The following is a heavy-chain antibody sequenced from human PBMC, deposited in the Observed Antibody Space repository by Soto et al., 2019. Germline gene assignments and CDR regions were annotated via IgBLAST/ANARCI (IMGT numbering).Heavy chain of an antibody. Sequence: QVQLVESGGGVVQPGRSLRLSCAASGFTFSSYGMHWVRQAPGKGLEWVAVISYDGSNKYYADSVKGRFTISRDNSKNTLYLQMNSLRAEDTAVYYCAKDGPSSSTPFFSWWGQGTLVTVSS. D-gene: IGHD6-6*01. CDR2: ISYDGSNK. CDR3: AKDGPSSSTPFFSW. J-gene: IGHJ4*02. V-gene: IGHV3-30*18. CDR1: GFTFSSYG.